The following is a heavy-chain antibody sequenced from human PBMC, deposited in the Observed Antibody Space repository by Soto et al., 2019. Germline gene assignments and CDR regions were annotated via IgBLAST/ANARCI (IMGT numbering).Heavy chain of an antibody. CDR2: VYYSGNT. CDR3: ARSRTTVTPSGFQH. Sequence: PSETLSLTCTMSGGSISSSSYYWVWIRQPPGKGLDWIGTVYYSGNTFYNPSLKSRVTISVDTSKNQFSLKLSSVTAADTAVYYCARSRTTVTPSGFQHWGQGTLVTVSS. CDR1: GGSISSSSYY. V-gene: IGHV4-39*07. J-gene: IGHJ1*01. D-gene: IGHD4-17*01.